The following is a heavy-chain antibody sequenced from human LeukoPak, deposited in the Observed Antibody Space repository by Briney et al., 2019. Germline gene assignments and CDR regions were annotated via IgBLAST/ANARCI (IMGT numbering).Heavy chain of an antibody. CDR1: GGSISSSIYY. V-gene: IGHV4-39*02. Sequence: TSETLSLTCTVSGGSISSSIYYWGWFRQRPGKGLEWIGSIYYNVATYYNSSLKSRVTISVDTSKNHLSLKLSSVTAADTAVYYCARVRDGYNRNWAYWGQGTLVTVSS. D-gene: IGHD5-24*01. J-gene: IGHJ4*02. CDR3: ARVRDGYNRNWAY. CDR2: IYYNVAT.